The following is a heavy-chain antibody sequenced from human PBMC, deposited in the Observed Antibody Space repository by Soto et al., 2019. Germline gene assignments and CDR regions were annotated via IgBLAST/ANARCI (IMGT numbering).Heavy chain of an antibody. D-gene: IGHD3-10*01. J-gene: IGHJ4*02. V-gene: IGHV1-2*06. CDR2: INPNNGDT. Sequence: QVQLVQSGAEVEKPGASVKVSCKTSGYCFTSHYSHWERLAPGRGLECMGRINPNNGDTNSPQKFQGRVTMTGDTSISTAYMEMSGLRSDDTALYYCAREITYGGGSFSLGLWGQGTLVTVSS. CDR1: GYCFTSHY. CDR3: AREITYGGGSFSLGL.